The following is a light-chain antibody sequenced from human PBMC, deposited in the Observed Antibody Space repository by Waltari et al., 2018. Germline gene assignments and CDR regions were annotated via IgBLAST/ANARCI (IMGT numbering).Light chain of an antibody. J-gene: IGLJ3*02. CDR2: EVS. V-gene: IGLV2-8*01. CDR1: SSDVGDYDF. Sequence: QSALTQPPSASESPGQSVTIPCTGTSSDVGDYDFVSWYQHHPGKAPKIRIYEVSKRPSGVPDRFSGSKSGSTASLTVSGLQAEDEATYYCSSYAGSNTWVFGGGTKLTVL. CDR3: SSYAGSNTWV.